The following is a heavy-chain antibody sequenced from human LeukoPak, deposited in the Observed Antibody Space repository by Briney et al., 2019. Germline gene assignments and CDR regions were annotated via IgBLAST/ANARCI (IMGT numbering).Heavy chain of an antibody. Sequence: SETLSLPCTVSGGSISSYYWSWIRQPPGKGLEWIGYIYYSGSTNYNPSLKSRVTISVDTSKNQFSLKLSSVTAADTAVYYCACTPGWFDLWGQGTLVTVSS. CDR3: ACTPGWFDL. CDR1: GGSISSYY. CDR2: IYYSGST. D-gene: IGHD7-27*01. J-gene: IGHJ5*02. V-gene: IGHV4-59*08.